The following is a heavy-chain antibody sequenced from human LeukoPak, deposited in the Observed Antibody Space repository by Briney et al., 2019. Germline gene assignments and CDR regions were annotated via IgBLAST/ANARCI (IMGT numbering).Heavy chain of an antibody. CDR3: AGDVWYRSGGSCGGFDI. CDR2: IWYDGSKK. V-gene: IGHV3-33*01. J-gene: IGHJ3*02. CDR1: GFTFSTFG. Sequence: GRSLRLSCAASGFTFSTFGMHWVRQAPGKGLEWLGIIWYDGSKKYFSDSVKGQFTISRDNSQNTVYLQINSLRAEDTAVYYCAGDVWYRSGGSCGGFDIWGQGTMVIVSS. D-gene: IGHD2-15*01.